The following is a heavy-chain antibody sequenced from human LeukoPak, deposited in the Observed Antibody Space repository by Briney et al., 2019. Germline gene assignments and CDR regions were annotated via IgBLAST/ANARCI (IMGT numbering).Heavy chain of an antibody. V-gene: IGHV4-38-2*01. CDR1: GYSISSGYY. J-gene: IGHJ3*02. CDR2: IYHSGST. Sequence: SETLSLTCAVSGYSISSGYYWGWIRQPPGKGLERIGSIYHSGSTYYNPSLKSRVTISVDTSKNQFSLKLSSVTAADTAVYYCARLYCSSTSCYRWDAFDIWGQGTMVTVSS. CDR3: ARLYCSSTSCYRWDAFDI. D-gene: IGHD2-2*01.